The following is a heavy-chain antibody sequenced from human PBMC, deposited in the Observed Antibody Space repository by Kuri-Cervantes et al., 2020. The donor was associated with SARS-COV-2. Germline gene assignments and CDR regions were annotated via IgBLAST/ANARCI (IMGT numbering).Heavy chain of an antibody. CDR2: INSDGSST. CDR3: ARGGYGDYTYWYFDL. CDR1: GFTFSSYW. V-gene: IGHV3-74*01. J-gene: IGHJ2*01. D-gene: IGHD4-17*01. Sequence: GESLKISCAASGFTFSSYWMHWVRQAPGKGLVWVSRINSDGSSTSYADSVKGRFTISRDNAKNTLYLQMNSLRAEDTAVYYCARGGYGDYTYWYFDLWGRGTLVTVSS.